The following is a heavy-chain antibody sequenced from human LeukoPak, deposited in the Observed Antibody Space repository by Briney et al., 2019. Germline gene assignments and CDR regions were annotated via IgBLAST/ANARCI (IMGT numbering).Heavy chain of an antibody. V-gene: IGHV4-39*07. CDR2: IYYSGTT. D-gene: IGHD3-22*01. CDR3: ARDPWRYYDSRSYSYFDY. CDR1: GGLISISTYY. Sequence: SGTLSLTCTVSGGLISISTYYWGWIRQPPGKGLEWIGSIYYSGTTHYNPSLKSRVTIAVDTSKNQFSLKLISVTAADTAVYYCARDPWRYYDSRSYSYFDYWGQGTLVTVSS. J-gene: IGHJ4*02.